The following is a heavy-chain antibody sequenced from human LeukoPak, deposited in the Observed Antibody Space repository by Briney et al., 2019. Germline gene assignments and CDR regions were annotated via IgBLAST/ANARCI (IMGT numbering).Heavy chain of an antibody. V-gene: IGHV4-34*01. CDR2: INHSGST. CDR1: GGSFSGYY. D-gene: IGHD2-2*01. CDR3: ASVVPAAPKWDYYYGMDV. J-gene: IGHJ6*02. Sequence: SETLSLTCAVYGGSFSGYYWSWIRQPPGKGLEWIGEINHSGSTNYNPSLKSRVTISVDTSKNQFSLKLSSVTAADTAVYYCASVVPAAPKWDYYYGMDVWGQGTTVTVSS.